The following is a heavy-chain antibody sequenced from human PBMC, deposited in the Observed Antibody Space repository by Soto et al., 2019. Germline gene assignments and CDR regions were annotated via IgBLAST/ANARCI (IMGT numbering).Heavy chain of an antibody. CDR2: IDPSDSYT. V-gene: IGHV5-10-1*01. J-gene: IGHJ5*02. CDR1: GYSFTSYW. CDR3: ERQNKSSRSSHYRGEIDAHQEYNRFDP. D-gene: IGHD6-6*01. Sequence: GESLKISCKGSGYSFTSYWISWVRQMPGKGLEWMGRIDPSDSYTNYSPSFQGHVTISTDKSISTAYLQWSSLKASDTAMYYCERQNKSSRSSHYRGEIDAHQEYNRFDPWGQGTLVTVSS.